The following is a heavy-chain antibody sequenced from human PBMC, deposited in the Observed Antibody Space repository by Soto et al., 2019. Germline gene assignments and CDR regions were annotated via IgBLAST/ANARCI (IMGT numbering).Heavy chain of an antibody. CDR3: ARLMGTSFDL. V-gene: IGHV3-72*01. J-gene: IGHJ4*02. D-gene: IGHD2-8*01. CDR1: GFIFSDHH. Sequence: LRLSCAASGFIFSDHHMDWVRQAPGKGLEWVGRARNKAHGYTAAYAASVRGRFIISRDDSKNSLSLQMNSLKTEDTAVYFCARLMGTSFDLWGQGTLVTVSS. CDR2: ARNKAHGYTA.